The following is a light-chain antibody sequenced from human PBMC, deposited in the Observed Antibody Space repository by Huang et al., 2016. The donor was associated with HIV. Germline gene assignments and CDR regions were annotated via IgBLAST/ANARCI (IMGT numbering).Light chain of an antibody. CDR3: QQYGSSSWT. J-gene: IGKJ1*01. CDR2: GAS. V-gene: IGKV3-20*01. CDR1: QSVSSY. Sequence: EIVLTQSPGTVSLSPGERVTLSWRASQSVSSYLAWYQQKSGQAPRLVIFGASNRDNGIPDRFSGSGSGTDFTLTISRLDPDDFAVYYCQQYGSSSWTFGQGTRVEIK.